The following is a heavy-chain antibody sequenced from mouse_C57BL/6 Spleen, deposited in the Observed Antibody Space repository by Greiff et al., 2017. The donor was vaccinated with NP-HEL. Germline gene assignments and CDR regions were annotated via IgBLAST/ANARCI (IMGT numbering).Heavy chain of an antibody. J-gene: IGHJ3*01. CDR1: GYSFTDYN. CDR2: INPNYGTT. Sequence: LQESGPELVKPGASVKISCKASGYSFTDYNMNWVKQSNGKSLEWVGVINPNYGTTSYNQKFKGKATLTVDQSSSTAYMQLNSLTSEDSAVYYCARTAPYGSSYPFAYWGQGTLVTVSA. V-gene: IGHV1-39*01. CDR3: ARTAPYGSSYPFAY. D-gene: IGHD1-1*01.